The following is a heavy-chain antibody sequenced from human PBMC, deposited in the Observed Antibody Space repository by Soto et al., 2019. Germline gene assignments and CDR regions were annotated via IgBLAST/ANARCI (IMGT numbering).Heavy chain of an antibody. CDR2: INSDVSST. V-gene: IGHV3-74*01. CDR3: VRAIGYYGMDV. Sequence: GEALKLSCAASECSFSNSWMHWVLQAPGMGLVWVSHINSDVSSTTYADSVKGRFTISRDNAKNTLYLQMNSLRAEDTAVYYCVRAIGYYGMDVWGQGTTVTVSS. D-gene: IGHD3-22*01. CDR1: ECSFSNSW. J-gene: IGHJ6*02.